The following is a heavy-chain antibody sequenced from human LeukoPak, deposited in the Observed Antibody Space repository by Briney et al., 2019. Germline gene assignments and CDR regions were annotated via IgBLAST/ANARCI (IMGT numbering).Heavy chain of an antibody. CDR1: GFTFSSYW. V-gene: IGHV3-74*01. D-gene: IGHD2-2*01. J-gene: IGHJ2*01. Sequence: GGSLRLSCAASGFTFSSYWMHWVRQAPGKGLVWASRINSDGSSTTYADSVKGRFTISRDNAKNTLYLQMNSLTAEDTAVYYCARITSWDWYFALWGRGTLVTVSS. CDR3: ARITSWDWYFAL. CDR2: INSDGSST.